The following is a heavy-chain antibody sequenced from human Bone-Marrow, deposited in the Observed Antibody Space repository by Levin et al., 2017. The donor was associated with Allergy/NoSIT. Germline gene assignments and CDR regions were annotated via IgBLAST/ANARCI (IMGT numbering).Heavy chain of an antibody. V-gene: IGHV1-2*02. CDR2: INPNSGGT. Sequence: ASVKVSCKASGYTFTDYYMHWVRQAPGQGLEWMGWINPNSGGTNYAQKFQGRVTMTRDTSISSAYMDLSRLRSDDTAVYYCATSAGTGSNYYFDYWGQGTLVTVSS. CDR3: ATSAGTGSNYYFDY. CDR1: GYTFTDYY. J-gene: IGHJ4*02. D-gene: IGHD1-1*01.